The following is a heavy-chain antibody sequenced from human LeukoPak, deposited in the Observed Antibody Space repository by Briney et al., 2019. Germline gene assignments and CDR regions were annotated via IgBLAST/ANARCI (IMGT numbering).Heavy chain of an antibody. CDR1: GGTFSSYA. D-gene: IGHD5-18*01. V-gene: IGHV1-69*05. CDR2: IIPIFGTA. Sequence: SVRVSCKASGGTFSSYAISWVRQAPGQGLEWMGGIIPIFGTANYAQKSQGRVTITTDESTSTAYMELSSLRSEDTAVYYCAREVGHLPYSYGLSPNWFDPWGQGTLVTVSS. J-gene: IGHJ5*02. CDR3: AREVGHLPYSYGLSPNWFDP.